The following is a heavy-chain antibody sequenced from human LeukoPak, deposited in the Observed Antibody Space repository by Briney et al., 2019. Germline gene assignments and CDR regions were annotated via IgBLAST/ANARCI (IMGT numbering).Heavy chain of an antibody. CDR1: GGSISSYY. CDR3: ARATPGSGWPLDY. Sequence: PSETLSLTCTVSGGSISSYYWSWIRQPPGKGLEWIGYIYYSGSTNYNPSLKSRVTISVDTSKNQFSLKLSSVTAADTAVYYCARATPGSGWPLDYWGQGTLVAVSS. D-gene: IGHD6-19*01. CDR2: IYYSGST. J-gene: IGHJ4*02. V-gene: IGHV4-59*01.